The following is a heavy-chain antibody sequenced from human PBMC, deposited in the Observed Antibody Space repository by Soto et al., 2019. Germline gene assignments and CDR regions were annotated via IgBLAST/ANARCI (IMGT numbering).Heavy chain of an antibody. Sequence: SETLSLTCGVSGYSIISGYYLVLIRHPPGKGLEWIASIFHSGSTYYNPSLKGRVTISVDTSKNQFSLKLSSVTAADTAVYYCARGLQYGGNSAYWGQGTLVTVSS. CDR2: IFHSGST. D-gene: IGHD2-21*02. CDR1: GYSIISGYY. CDR3: ARGLQYGGNSAY. J-gene: IGHJ4*02. V-gene: IGHV4-38-2*01.